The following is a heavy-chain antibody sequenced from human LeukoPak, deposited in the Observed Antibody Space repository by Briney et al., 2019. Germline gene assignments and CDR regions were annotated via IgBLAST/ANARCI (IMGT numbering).Heavy chain of an antibody. J-gene: IGHJ4*02. D-gene: IGHD3-22*01. CDR1: GDSVSSNSSA. Sequence: SQTLSLTCAISGDSVSSNSSAWNWIRQSPSRGLEWLGRSYYRSYWYNDYAVSVKSRLTITPDTSKNQFSLQLNSVTPEDTAVYYCARDSSGSYYWFAYWGQGTLVTVSS. CDR2: SYYRSYWYN. V-gene: IGHV6-1*01. CDR3: ARDSSGSYYWFAY.